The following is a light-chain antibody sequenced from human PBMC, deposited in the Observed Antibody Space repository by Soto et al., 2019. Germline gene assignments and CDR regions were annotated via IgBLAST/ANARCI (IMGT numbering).Light chain of an antibody. V-gene: IGKV1-5*01. Sequence: DIQMTQSPSTLSASVGDRVTTTCRASQSVSRWLAWYQQKPGKVPTVLIYVSTLQSGVPSRFSGGGSGTEFTLTITSLQPDDFATYYCQEYTTYSRTFGQGTKVEVK. CDR3: QEYTTYSRT. CDR2: VS. J-gene: IGKJ1*01. CDR1: QSVSRW.